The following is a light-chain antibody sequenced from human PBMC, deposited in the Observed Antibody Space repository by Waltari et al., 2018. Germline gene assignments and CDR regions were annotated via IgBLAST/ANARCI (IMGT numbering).Light chain of an antibody. CDR1: NSNIGSNT. J-gene: IGLJ2*01. V-gene: IGLV1-44*01. CDR3: ATWDDRLTGVV. Sequence: QSVLTQPPSASGTPGQRVTISCSGSNSNIGSNTVNWYQQLPGTAPRLLIYSNDPRPSGVPYRFSGSKSGTSAPLAISGLQSEDEADYYCATWDDRLTGVVFGGGTKVTVL. CDR2: SND.